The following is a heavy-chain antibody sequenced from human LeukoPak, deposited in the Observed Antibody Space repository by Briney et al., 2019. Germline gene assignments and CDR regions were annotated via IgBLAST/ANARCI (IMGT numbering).Heavy chain of an antibody. Sequence: SETLSLTCTVSGGSISSYYWSWIRQPPGKGLEWIGYIYYSGSTNYNPSLKSRVTMSVDTSKNQFSLKLSSVTAADTAVYYCARVRGIAAAQDYWGQGTLVTVSS. CDR2: IYYSGST. CDR1: GGSISSYY. D-gene: IGHD6-13*01. CDR3: ARVRGIAAAQDY. J-gene: IGHJ4*02. V-gene: IGHV4-59*01.